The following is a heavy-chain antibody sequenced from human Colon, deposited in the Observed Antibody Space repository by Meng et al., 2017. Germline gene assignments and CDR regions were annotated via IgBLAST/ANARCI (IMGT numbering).Heavy chain of an antibody. CDR3: ARVIYASGNMAHLDY. Sequence: QVQLQGSGPGMVKPSGTLSLTCAVSGDSIRSSNWWSWVRQPPGRGLEWIGEIYHSGSTNYNPSLKNRVTMTVDKSKNEFSLTLSSVTAADTAFYYCARVIYASGNMAHLDYWGQGTLVTVSS. V-gene: IGHV4-4*02. J-gene: IGHJ4*02. D-gene: IGHD3-10*01. CDR1: GDSIRSSNW. CDR2: IYHSGST.